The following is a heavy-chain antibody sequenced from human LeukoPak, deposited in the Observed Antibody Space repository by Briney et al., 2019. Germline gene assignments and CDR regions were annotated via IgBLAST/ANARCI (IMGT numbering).Heavy chain of an antibody. Sequence: SGGSLRLSCAASGFTFSSYSMNWVRQAPGKGLEWVSSISSSSSYIYYADSVKGRFTISRDNAKNSLYLQMNSLRAEDTAVYYCARTLLSVWFGELSLDYWGQGTLVTVSS. J-gene: IGHJ4*02. V-gene: IGHV3-21*01. CDR2: ISSSSSYI. CDR1: GFTFSSYS. D-gene: IGHD3-10*01. CDR3: ARTLLSVWFGELSLDY.